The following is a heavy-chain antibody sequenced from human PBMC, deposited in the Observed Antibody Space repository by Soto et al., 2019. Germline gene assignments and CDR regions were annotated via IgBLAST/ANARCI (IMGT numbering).Heavy chain of an antibody. J-gene: IGHJ5*02. D-gene: IGHD6-13*01. CDR1: LFPLSCYV. Sequence: GGSLRLCSPASLFPLSCYVMHCLRQTPGKWPVWVSRINSDGSGAGYADSVKGRFTISRDNAKNTLYLQMNSLRAEDTAVYHCARGGYSRLNRFDPWGQGTRVTVSS. CDR2: INSDGSGA. CDR3: ARGGYSRLNRFDP. V-gene: IGHV3-74*01.